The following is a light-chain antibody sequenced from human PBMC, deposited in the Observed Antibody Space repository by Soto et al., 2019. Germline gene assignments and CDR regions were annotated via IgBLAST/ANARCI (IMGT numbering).Light chain of an antibody. V-gene: IGLV2-14*01. CDR3: SSYTRSSTVV. CDR1: SSDVGGYNF. Sequence: QSALTQPASVSGSPGQSSTISCTGTSSDVGGYNFVSWYQQHPGKAPKLMIYEVSNRPSGVSNHFSGSKSDNTASLTISGLQAEDEADYYCSSYTRSSTVVFGGGTKLTVL. J-gene: IGLJ2*01. CDR2: EVS.